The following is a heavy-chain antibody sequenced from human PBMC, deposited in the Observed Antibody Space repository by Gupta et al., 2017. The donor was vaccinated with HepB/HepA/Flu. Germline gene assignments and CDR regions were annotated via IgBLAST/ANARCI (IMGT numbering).Heavy chain of an antibody. J-gene: IGHJ4*02. CDR1: GGSISSGTYY. D-gene: IGHD5-12*01. CDR3: ARHCGGYELFDY. Sequence: QLQLQESGPGLVTPSATLSLTCTVSGGSISSGTYYCGWCHQPPGKGRECIGSIFYSGTTHYNPSLKSRVTISVDTSKNQFSLKVSSVTAADTAVYYCARHCGGYELFDYWGQGTLVTVSS. V-gene: IGHV4-39*01. CDR2: IFYSGTT.